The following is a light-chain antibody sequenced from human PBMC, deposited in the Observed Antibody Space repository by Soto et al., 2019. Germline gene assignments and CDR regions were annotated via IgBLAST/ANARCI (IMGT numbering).Light chain of an antibody. J-gene: IGLJ1*01. CDR1: TSNIAGYNY. CDR2: EVT. Sequence: QSVLAQPASVSGSPGQSITISCTGTTSNIAGYNYFSWYQQHPAKAPKLLIYEVTSRASGVSHRFSGSKSGNTASLTISGLPAEDEAEYYCNSYTSARFYVFGNGTKVTVL. CDR3: NSYTSARFYV. V-gene: IGLV2-14*01.